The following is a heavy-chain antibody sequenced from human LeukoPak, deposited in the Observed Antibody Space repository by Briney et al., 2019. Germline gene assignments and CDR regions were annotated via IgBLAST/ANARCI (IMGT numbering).Heavy chain of an antibody. CDR1: GGSISSYY. CDR3: ARLDYNFGTN. J-gene: IGHJ4*02. D-gene: IGHD1-1*01. Sequence: SETLSLTCTVSGGSISSYYWSWIRQPPGKGLEWIGNIYYSGSTYYNPSLKSRVTISIDTSKNQFSLKLSSVTAADTAFYYCARLDYNFGTNWGQGALVTVSP. V-gene: IGHV4-39*01. CDR2: IYYSGST.